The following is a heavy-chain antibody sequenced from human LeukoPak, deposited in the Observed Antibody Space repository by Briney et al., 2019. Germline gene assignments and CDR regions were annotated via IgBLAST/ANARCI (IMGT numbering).Heavy chain of an antibody. V-gene: IGHV3-23*01. J-gene: IGHJ5*02. CDR3: AKDVYDYGWSGWFDP. Sequence: GGSLRLSCAASGFTFSSYAMTWVRQAPGKGLEWLSTITGSGGSTFYADSVKGRFTVSRDKSKNTLDLQMNSLRAEDTAVYYCAKDVYDYGWSGWFDPWGQGTLVTVSS. D-gene: IGHD3-10*01. CDR1: GFTFSSYA. CDR2: ITGSGGST.